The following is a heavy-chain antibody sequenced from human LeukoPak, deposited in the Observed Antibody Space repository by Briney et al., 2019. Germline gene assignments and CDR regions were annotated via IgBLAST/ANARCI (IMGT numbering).Heavy chain of an antibody. J-gene: IGHJ4*02. CDR3: AREDVDTAMVTYLFDY. CDR1: GGALSNYY. V-gene: IGHV4-59*01. D-gene: IGHD5-18*01. CDR2: IYYSGST. Sequence: SETLSLTCTVSGGALSNYYWSWIRQPPGKGLEWIGYIYYSGSTNYNPSLKNRVTISLDTSKNQFSLKLNSVTAADTAVYYCAREDVDTAMVTYLFDYWGQGALVTVSS.